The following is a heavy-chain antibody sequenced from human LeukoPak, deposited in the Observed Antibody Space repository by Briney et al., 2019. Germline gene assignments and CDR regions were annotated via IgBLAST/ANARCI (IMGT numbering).Heavy chain of an antibody. D-gene: IGHD4-17*01. CDR2: ISGSGGST. CDR3: ARRGESTTYGDYRFDY. J-gene: IGHJ4*02. Sequence: GGSLRLSCAASGFTFSSYAMSWVRQAPGKGLEWVSAISGSGGSTYYADSVKGRFTISRDNSKNTLFLQMNSLRAEDTAVYYCARRGESTTYGDYRFDYWGQGTLVTVSS. V-gene: IGHV3-23*01. CDR1: GFTFSSYA.